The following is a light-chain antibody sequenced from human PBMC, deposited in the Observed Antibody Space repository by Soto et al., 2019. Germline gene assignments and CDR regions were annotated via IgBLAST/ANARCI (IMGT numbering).Light chain of an antibody. V-gene: IGKV1-5*03. Sequence: DIQLTHSPSTLSASVGDRVTITCRASQSISSWLAWYQQKPWKAPKLLIYLAFSLENGGASRLGVTGSGTKLRLTLSTLQPNDFDTDLGIRYNSYSRTFTHGTK. CDR1: QSISSW. CDR2: LAF. CDR3: IRYNSYSRT. J-gene: IGKJ1*01.